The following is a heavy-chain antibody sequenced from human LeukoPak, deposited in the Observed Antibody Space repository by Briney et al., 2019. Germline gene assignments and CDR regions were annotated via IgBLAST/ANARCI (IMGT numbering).Heavy chain of an antibody. CDR2: IYYSGST. D-gene: IGHD2-2*01. CDR1: GGSISSGDYY. Sequence: SETLSLTCTVSGGSISSGDYYWSWIRQPPGKGLEWIGYIYYSGSTYYNPSLKSRVTISVDTSKNQFSLKLSSVTAADTAVYYCARHVSSFAAYYFDYWGQGTLVTVSS. J-gene: IGHJ4*02. CDR3: ARHVSSFAAYYFDY. V-gene: IGHV4-30-4*01.